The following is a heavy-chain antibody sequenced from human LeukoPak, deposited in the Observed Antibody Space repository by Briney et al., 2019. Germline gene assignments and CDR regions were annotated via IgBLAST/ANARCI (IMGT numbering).Heavy chain of an antibody. V-gene: IGHV4-34*01. J-gene: IGHJ4*02. CDR2: TNHSGST. Sequence: SETLSLTRAVYGGSFSGYYWSWIRQPPGKGLEWIGETNHSGSTNYNPSLKSRVTISVDTSKNQFSLKLSSVTAADTAVYYFARHRTRYYYDSSGYLDYWGQGTLVTVSS. D-gene: IGHD3-22*01. CDR3: ARHRTRYYYDSSGYLDY. CDR1: GGSFSGYY.